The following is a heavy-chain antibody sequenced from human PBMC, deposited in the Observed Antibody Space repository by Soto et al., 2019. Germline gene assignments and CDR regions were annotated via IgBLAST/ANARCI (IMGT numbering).Heavy chain of an antibody. CDR1: GFTFSSYG. D-gene: IGHD6-13*01. V-gene: IGHV3-30*03. J-gene: IGHJ4*02. CDR2: ISYDGSNK. Sequence: QVQLVESGGGVVQPGRSMRLSCAASGFTFSSYGIHWVRQAPGKGLEWVEVISYDGSNKYYADSVKGRFTISRDNSNNTLYLQMNSLRAEYTAVSYCASYYSSSRQLNVNFDYWCQGTLVTFST. CDR3: ASYYSSSRQLNVNFDY.